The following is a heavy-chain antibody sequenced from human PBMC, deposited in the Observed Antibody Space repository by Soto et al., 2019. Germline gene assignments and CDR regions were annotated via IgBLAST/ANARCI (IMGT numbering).Heavy chain of an antibody. CDR1: GFTFSSYG. CDR3: AKEGGIAEPYVFDY. CDR2: ISYDGSNK. D-gene: IGHD6-13*01. J-gene: IGHJ4*02. Sequence: QVQLVESGGGVVQPGRSLRLSCAASGFTFSSYGMHWVRQAPGKGLEWVAVISYDGSNKYYADSVKGRFTISRDNSKNTLYLQMNSLRAEDTAVYYCAKEGGIAEPYVFDYWGQGTLVTVSS. V-gene: IGHV3-30*18.